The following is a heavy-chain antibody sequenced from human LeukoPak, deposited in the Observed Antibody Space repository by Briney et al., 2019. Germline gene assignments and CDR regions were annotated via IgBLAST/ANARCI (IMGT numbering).Heavy chain of an antibody. Sequence: ASVKVSCKASGYSFTSYWIGWVRQMPGKGLEWMGIIYPGDSDTRYSPSFQGQVTISADKSISTAYLQWSSLKASDTAMYYCARQGYSSSSPDYWGQGTLVTVSS. V-gene: IGHV5-51*01. D-gene: IGHD6-6*01. CDR2: IYPGDSDT. J-gene: IGHJ4*02. CDR3: ARQGYSSSSPDY. CDR1: GYSFTSYW.